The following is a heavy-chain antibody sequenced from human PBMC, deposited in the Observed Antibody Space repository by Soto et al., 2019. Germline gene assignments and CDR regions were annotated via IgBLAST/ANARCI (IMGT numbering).Heavy chain of an antibody. V-gene: IGHV4-34*01. CDR2: INHSGST. CDR3: ARGYPPGSSSFGHDQPGRNYYYMDV. Sequence: SETLSLTCAVYGGSFSGYYWSWIRQPPGKGLEWIGEINHSGSTNYNPSLKSRVTISVDTSKNQFSLKLSSVTAADTAVYYCARGYPPGSSSFGHDQPGRNYYYMDVWGKGTTVTVSS. J-gene: IGHJ6*03. D-gene: IGHD6-13*01. CDR1: GGSFSGYY.